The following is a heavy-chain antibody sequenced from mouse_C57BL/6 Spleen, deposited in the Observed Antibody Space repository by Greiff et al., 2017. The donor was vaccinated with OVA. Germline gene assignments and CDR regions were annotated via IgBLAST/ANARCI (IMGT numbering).Heavy chain of an antibody. D-gene: IGHD1-1*01. Sequence: EVQLVESGGGLVQSGRSLRLSCATSGFTFSDFYMEWVRQAPGKGLEWIAASRNKANDYTTEYSASVKGRFIVSRDTSQSILYLQMNALRAEDTAIYYCARDALSTVVAHWYFDVWGTGTTVTVSS. CDR1: GFTFSDFY. CDR2: SRNKANDYTT. CDR3: ARDALSTVVAHWYFDV. V-gene: IGHV7-1*01. J-gene: IGHJ1*03.